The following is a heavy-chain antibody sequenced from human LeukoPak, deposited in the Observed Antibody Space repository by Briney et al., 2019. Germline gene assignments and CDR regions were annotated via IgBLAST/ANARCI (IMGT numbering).Heavy chain of an antibody. CDR1: GGSISSYY. V-gene: IGHV4-4*07. CDR3: AGDYEGSYFDY. J-gene: IGHJ4*02. D-gene: IGHD3-3*01. CDR2: IYTSGST. Sequence: SETLSLTCTVSGGSISSYYWSWIRQPAGKGLDWIGRIYTSGSTNYNPSLKSRVTMSVDTSKNQFSLKLSSVTAADTAVYYCAGDYEGSYFDYWGQGTLVTVSS.